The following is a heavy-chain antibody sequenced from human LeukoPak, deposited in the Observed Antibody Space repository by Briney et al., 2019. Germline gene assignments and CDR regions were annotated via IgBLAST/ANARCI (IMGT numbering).Heavy chain of an antibody. Sequence: ASVKVSCKVSGYTLTELSMHWVRQAPGKGLEWMGGFDPEDGETIYAQKFQGRVTMTEDTSTDTAYMELSSLRSEDTAVYYCATDTQSGSYYGFDYWGQGTLVTVSS. J-gene: IGHJ4*02. V-gene: IGHV1-24*01. CDR2: FDPEDGET. CDR3: ATDTQSGSYYGFDY. CDR1: GYTLTELS. D-gene: IGHD1-26*01.